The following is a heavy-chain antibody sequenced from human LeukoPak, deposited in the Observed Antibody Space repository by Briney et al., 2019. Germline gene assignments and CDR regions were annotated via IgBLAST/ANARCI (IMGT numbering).Heavy chain of an antibody. CDR1: GFTFSSYA. Sequence: GGSLRLSCAASGFTFSSYAMSWVRQAPGKGLEWVSAISGSGGSTYYADSVKGRFTVSRDNSKNTLYLQMNSLRSEDTAVYYCARDAPYSGGCCAFDIWGQGTMVTVSS. CDR2: ISGSGGST. V-gene: IGHV3-23*01. J-gene: IGHJ3*02. CDR3: ARDAPYSGGCCAFDI. D-gene: IGHD6-19*01.